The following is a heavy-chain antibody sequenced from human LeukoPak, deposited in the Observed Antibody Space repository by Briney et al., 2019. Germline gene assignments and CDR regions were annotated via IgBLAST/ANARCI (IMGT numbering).Heavy chain of an antibody. CDR1: GFTFSSYE. CDR2: ISTSGSTI. D-gene: IGHD3-10*02. Sequence: GGSLRLSCSASGFTFSSYEMNWVRQAPGKGLEWVSYISTSGSTIYYADSVKVRFTISGDKAKNSLYLQMNSLRAEDTAVYYCAELGITMIGGVWGKGATVTISS. J-gene: IGHJ6*04. CDR3: AELGITMIGGV. V-gene: IGHV3-48*03.